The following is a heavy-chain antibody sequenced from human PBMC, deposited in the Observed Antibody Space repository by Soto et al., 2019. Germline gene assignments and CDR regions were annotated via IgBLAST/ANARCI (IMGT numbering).Heavy chain of an antibody. Sequence: SETLSLTCTVSGDSISTYYWTWIRQPPGKGLEWIGYIYNSATTKYNPSLKSRVTISVDTSKNQFSLKLSSVTAAETAVYFCARGRFDFIWGSTAPYLDYWGQGALVTVSS. CDR3: ARGRFDFIWGSTAPYLDY. CDR1: GDSISTYY. J-gene: IGHJ4*02. CDR2: IYNSATT. D-gene: IGHD3-16*01. V-gene: IGHV4-59*01.